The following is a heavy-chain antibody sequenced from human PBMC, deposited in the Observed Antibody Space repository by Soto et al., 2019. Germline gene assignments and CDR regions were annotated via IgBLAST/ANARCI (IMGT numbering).Heavy chain of an antibody. CDR3: ARDEDSQYHDSGSGS. CDR1: GYTFSNYD. D-gene: IGHD3-10*01. V-gene: IGHV1-18*01. Sequence: QVQLVQSGTEVKKPGASVKVSCKASGYTFSNYDFNWVRQAPGQGLEWMAWISTYNGNTYYAQKFQGRVTVTTDTSTSTAHMELRSLRSDDTAVYYCARDEDSQYHDSGSGSWGQGTLVTVSS. CDR2: ISTYNGNT. J-gene: IGHJ4*02.